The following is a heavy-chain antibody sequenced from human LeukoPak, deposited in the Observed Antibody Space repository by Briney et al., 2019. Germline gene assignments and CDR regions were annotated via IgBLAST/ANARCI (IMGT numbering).Heavy chain of an antibody. J-gene: IGHJ4*02. CDR3: ARINSCGGDCYYFDY. Sequence: SQTLSLTCNVSGGSISSGDYYWSWIRQPPGKGLVWIGYTYYSGSTYYNPSLKSRVSMSVDTSKSQFSLTLRSVTAADTAVYFCARINSCGGDCYYFDYWGQGTLVTVSS. D-gene: IGHD2-21*02. CDR1: GGSISSGDYY. CDR2: TYYSGST. V-gene: IGHV4-30-4*01.